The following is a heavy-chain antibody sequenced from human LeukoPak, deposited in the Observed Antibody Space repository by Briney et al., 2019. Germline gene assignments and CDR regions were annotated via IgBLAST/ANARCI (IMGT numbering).Heavy chain of an antibody. Sequence: GGSLRLSCSASGFIFSNYVMSWVRQSPGKGLEWVSTLSSSGGSTYHADSVKGRFTISRDNSKNTLYLQMNSLRAEDTAVYYCATDLVVVLPATYDNWGQGALVTVSS. CDR2: LSSSGGST. V-gene: IGHV3-23*01. D-gene: IGHD2-2*01. CDR1: GFIFSNYV. CDR3: ATDLVVVLPATYDN. J-gene: IGHJ4*02.